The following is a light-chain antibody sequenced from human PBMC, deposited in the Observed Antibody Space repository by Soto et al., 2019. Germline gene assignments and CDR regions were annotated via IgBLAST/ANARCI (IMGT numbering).Light chain of an antibody. CDR3: QQYHTWWT. Sequence: DIQMTQSPSTLSASVGDRVTITCRASQSISSWLAWSQQKPGKAPKILIYKASSLESGLPSRFSGSVSGTEFTLTNSSVQPDDFAAYYCQQYHTWWTVGQGSKVEV. CDR1: QSISSW. J-gene: IGKJ1*01. V-gene: IGKV1-5*03. CDR2: KAS.